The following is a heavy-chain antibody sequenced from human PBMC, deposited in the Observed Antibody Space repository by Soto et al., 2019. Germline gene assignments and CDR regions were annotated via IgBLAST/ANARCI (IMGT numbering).Heavy chain of an antibody. CDR1: GGSISSGGYY. V-gene: IGHV4-31*03. CDR3: ARVPDTAMVLGPFFDY. CDR2: IYYSGST. J-gene: IGHJ4*02. Sequence: TLSLTCTVSGGSISSGGYYWSWIRQHPGKGLEWIGYIYYSGSTYYNPSLKSRVTISVDTSKNQFSLKLSSVTAADTAVYYCARVPDTAMVLGPFFDYWGQGTLVTVSS. D-gene: IGHD5-18*01.